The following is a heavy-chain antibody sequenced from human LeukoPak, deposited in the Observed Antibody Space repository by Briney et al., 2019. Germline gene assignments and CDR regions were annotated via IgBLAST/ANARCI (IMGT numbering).Heavy chain of an antibody. Sequence: PGGSLRLSCAASGFTSSNYNMNWVRQAPGKGLEWVSSISSSSSYIYYADSVKGRFTSSRDNAKKSLYLQMNSLRAEDTAVYYCARDLLGYNYHYMDVWGKGTTVTVSS. CDR1: GFTSSNYN. J-gene: IGHJ6*03. V-gene: IGHV3-21*01. CDR3: ARDLLGYNYHYMDV. D-gene: IGHD3-10*01. CDR2: ISSSSSYI.